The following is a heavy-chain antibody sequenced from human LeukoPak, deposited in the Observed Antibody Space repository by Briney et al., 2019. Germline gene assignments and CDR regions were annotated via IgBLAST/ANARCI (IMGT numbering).Heavy chain of an antibody. V-gene: IGHV3-30*18. Sequence: AGSLRLSCAASGFTFSSYGMHWVRQAPGKGLEWVAVISYDGSNKYYADSGQGRLTKARDNSKNTLYLQLNSLRAEDTAVYYCAKEYNLYYYGSGSYPPDLWGQNTGHTVSS. CDR1: GFTFSSYG. J-gene: IGHJ5*02. D-gene: IGHD3-10*01. CDR2: ISYDGSNK. CDR3: AKEYNLYYYGSGSYPPDL.